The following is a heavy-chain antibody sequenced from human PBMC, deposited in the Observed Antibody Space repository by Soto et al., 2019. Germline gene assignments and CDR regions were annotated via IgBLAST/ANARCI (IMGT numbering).Heavy chain of an antibody. V-gene: IGHV3-30*03. J-gene: IGHJ4*02. CDR1: GFTFSSYG. CDR3: ARDIWSSVDYGIDY. D-gene: IGHD3-3*01. CDR2: TSYDGRNK. Sequence: QVQLVESGGGVVQPGRSLRLSCAASGFTFSSYGMHWVRQAPGKGQDWVAVTSYDGRNKYYADSVKGRFTISRDNSKNTLYLQMNSLRAEDTAVYYCARDIWSSVDYGIDYWGQGTLVTVSS.